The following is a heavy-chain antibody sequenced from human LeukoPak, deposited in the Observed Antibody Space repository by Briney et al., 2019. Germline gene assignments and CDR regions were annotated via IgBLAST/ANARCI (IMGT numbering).Heavy chain of an antibody. J-gene: IGHJ4*02. CDR2: IDQAGSGK. CDR1: GFTFSSDW. D-gene: IGHD6-25*01. CDR3: ARAAYGSVDY. V-gene: IGHV3-7*04. Sequence: GGSLRLSCAASGFTFSSDWMSWVRQVPGKGLEWVANIDQAGSGKYYVDSVTGRFTISRDNAKKLMFLQINSLRAEDTAVYYCARAAYGSVDYWGQGTLVTVSS.